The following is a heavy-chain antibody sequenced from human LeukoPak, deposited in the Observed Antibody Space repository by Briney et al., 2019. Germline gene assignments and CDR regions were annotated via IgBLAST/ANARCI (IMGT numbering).Heavy chain of an antibody. D-gene: IGHD4-17*01. CDR1: AGSISSYY. CDR3: ARENGDYADY. V-gene: IGHV4-59*01. J-gene: IGHJ4*02. CDR2: IYYSGST. Sequence: SETLSLTCTVSAGSISSYYWSWIRQPPGKGLEWIGCIYYSGSTNYNPSLKSRVTISVDTSKNQFSLKLSSVTAADTAVYYCARENGDYADYWGQGTLVTVSS.